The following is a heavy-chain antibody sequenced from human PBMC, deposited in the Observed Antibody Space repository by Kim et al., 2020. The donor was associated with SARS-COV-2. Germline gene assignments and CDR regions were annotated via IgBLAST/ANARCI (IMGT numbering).Heavy chain of an antibody. Sequence: SVKVSCKASGGTFSSYAISWVRQAPGQGLEWMGRIIPILGIANYAQKFQGRVTITADKSTSTAYMELSSLRSEDTAVYYCARDVQRGYSGYVPFYFDYWGQGTLVTVSS. D-gene: IGHD5-12*01. CDR3: ARDVQRGYSGYVPFYFDY. V-gene: IGHV1-69*04. CDR2: IIPILGIA. CDR1: GGTFSSYA. J-gene: IGHJ4*02.